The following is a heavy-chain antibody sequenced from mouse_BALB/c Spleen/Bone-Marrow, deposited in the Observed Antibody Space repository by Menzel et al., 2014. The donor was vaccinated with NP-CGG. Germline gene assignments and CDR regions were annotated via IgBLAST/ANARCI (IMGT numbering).Heavy chain of an antibody. J-gene: IGHJ1*01. Sequence: VQLQQSGAELVKPGASVKLSCKASGYTFTSYYMYWVKQRPGQGLEWIGGINPSNGGTNFNEKFKSKATLTVDKSSSTAYMQPSSLTSEDSAVYYGTRDHYYYGSSYWYFDVWGAGATVTVSS. CDR3: TRDHYYYGSSYWYFDV. CDR1: GYTFTSYY. V-gene: IGHV1S81*02. CDR2: INPSNGGT. D-gene: IGHD1-1*01.